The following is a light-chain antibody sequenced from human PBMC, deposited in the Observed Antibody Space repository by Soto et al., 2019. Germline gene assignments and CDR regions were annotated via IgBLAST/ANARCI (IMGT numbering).Light chain of an antibody. V-gene: IGLV1-44*01. CDR3: AAWDDSLNGVV. Sequence: QPVLTQPPSASGTPGQRVTISCSGSSSNIGSNTVNWYQQLPGTAPKVLIYKSNQRPSGVPDRFSGSKSGTSASLAISGLQSEDEADYYCAAWDDSLNGVVFGGGTKLTVL. CDR2: KSN. CDR1: SSNIGSNT. J-gene: IGLJ2*01.